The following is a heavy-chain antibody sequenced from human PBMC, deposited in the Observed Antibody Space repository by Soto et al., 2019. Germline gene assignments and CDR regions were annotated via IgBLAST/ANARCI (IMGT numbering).Heavy chain of an antibody. V-gene: IGHV1-58*01. CDR3: AALRSGSYYYFDY. CDR1: GFTFTSSA. CDR2: IVVGSGNT. Sequence: ASLKVSCKASGFTFTSSAVQWVRQARGQRLEWIGWIVVGSGNTNYAQKFQERVTITRDMSTSTAYMELSSLRSEDTAVYYCAALRSGSYYYFDYWGQGTLVTVSS. D-gene: IGHD1-26*01. J-gene: IGHJ4*02.